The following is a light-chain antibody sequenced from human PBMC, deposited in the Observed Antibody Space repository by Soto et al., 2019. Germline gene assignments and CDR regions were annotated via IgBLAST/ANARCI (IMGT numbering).Light chain of an antibody. V-gene: IGKV3-20*01. CDR3: QQYGESPPWT. J-gene: IGKJ1*01. Sequence: EIVLTQSPGTLSLSPGERATLSCRASQSVSRSYLAWYQKKPGQAPGLLIYGASIRATGIPDRFSGSGSGTDCSLTINKLEPEDFAVYYCQQYGESPPWTFGQGTKVEIK. CDR1: QSVSRSY. CDR2: GAS.